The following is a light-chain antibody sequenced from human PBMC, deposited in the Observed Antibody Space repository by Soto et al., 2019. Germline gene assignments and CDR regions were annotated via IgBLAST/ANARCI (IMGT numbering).Light chain of an antibody. CDR3: QQYGSSPLT. V-gene: IGKV3-20*01. J-gene: IGKJ4*01. Sequence: PGERATLSCRASQSVSSYLAWYQQKPGQAPRLLIYDASNRATGIPARFSGSGSGTEFTLTISRLEPEDSAVYYCQQYGSSPLTFGGGTKVDI. CDR2: DAS. CDR1: QSVSSY.